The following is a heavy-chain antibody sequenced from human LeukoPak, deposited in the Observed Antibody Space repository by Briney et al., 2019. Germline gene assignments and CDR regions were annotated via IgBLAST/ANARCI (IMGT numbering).Heavy chain of an antibody. J-gene: IGHJ4*02. CDR3: ARVAATPFDD. CDR2: ISSSGSTI. CDR1: GFRFSSYA. Sequence: GGSLRLSCAASGFRFSSYAMSWVRQAPGKGLEWVSYISSSGSTIYYADSVKGRFTISRDNAEKSLYLQMNSLRAEDTAVYYCARVAATPFDDWGQGTLVTVSS. V-gene: IGHV3-48*03. D-gene: IGHD2-15*01.